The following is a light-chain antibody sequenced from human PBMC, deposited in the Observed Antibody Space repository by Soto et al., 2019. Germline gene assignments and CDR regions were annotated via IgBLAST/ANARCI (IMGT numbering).Light chain of an antibody. V-gene: IGKV1-33*01. CDR1: QDITND. J-gene: IGKJ4*01. Sequence: DIQMTQSPSSLSASVGDRVTITCQASQDITNDLNWYQQKPGKAPKVLIYEASNLETGDPSRFSGSGSGTDFTFTIISLQPEDIARYFCQQYDNVPLTFGGGTKVEIK. CDR2: EAS. CDR3: QQYDNVPLT.